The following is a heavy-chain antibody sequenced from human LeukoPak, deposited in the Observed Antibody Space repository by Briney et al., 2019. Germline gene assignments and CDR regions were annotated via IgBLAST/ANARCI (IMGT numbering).Heavy chain of an antibody. Sequence: PGGSLRLSCVASGFTFSNYAMSWVRQAPGKGLEWVSGISSSGSSTFFADHVNGRFTIARDNAKRSLYLQRNILQADDTAVYYSARRATGSSSLFYYYMDVWGKGTTVSVSS. CDR2: ISSSGSST. D-gene: IGHD1-26*01. CDR1: GFTFSNYA. CDR3: ARRATGSSSLFYYYMDV. J-gene: IGHJ6*03. V-gene: IGHV3-23*01.